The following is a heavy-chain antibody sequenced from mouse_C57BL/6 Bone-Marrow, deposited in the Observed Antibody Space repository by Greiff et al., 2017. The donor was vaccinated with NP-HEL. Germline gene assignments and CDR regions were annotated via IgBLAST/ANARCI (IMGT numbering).Heavy chain of an antibody. J-gene: IGHJ3*01. CDR3: ARETAQAIAY. Sequence: VQLVESGAELVKPGASVKISCKASGFAFSSYCMNWVKQRPGKGLEWIGLIYPGDGDTNYNGKFKGKATLTADKSSSTAYMQLSSLTSEDSAIYCCARETAQAIAYWGQGTLVTVSA. CDR2: IYPGDGDT. V-gene: IGHV1-80*01. D-gene: IGHD3-2*02. CDR1: GFAFSSYC.